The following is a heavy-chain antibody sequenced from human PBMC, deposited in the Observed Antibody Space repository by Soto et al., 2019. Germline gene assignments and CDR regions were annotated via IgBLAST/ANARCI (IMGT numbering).Heavy chain of an antibody. CDR2: IFYSGST. J-gene: IGHJ6*02. D-gene: IGHD6-13*01. CDR3: ARAVAAGYYYYYYGMDV. V-gene: IGHV4-39*02. Sequence: PSETLSLTCTVSGASLSSGSYYWGWIRQPPGEGLEWIGSIFYSGSTYYNPSLKSRVTISVDTSNNHFSLNLTSVTAADTAVYCCARAVAAGYYYYYYGMDVWGQGTTVTVSS. CDR1: GASLSSGSYY.